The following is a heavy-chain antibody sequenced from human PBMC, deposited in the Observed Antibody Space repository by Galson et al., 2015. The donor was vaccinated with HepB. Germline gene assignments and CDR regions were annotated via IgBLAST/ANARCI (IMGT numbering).Heavy chain of an antibody. CDR3: ARGPPYRRGGSCSDAFDI. V-gene: IGHV1-2*06. CDR1: GFMFTGYY. J-gene: IGHJ3*02. D-gene: IGHD2-15*01. CDR2: INCNTGGT. Sequence: SVKVSCKASGFMFTGYYMYWVRQAPGQGLEWMGRINCNTGGTNNAEKFQGRVTMTRDTSISTAYMELRRLRYDDTAVYYCARGPPYRRGGSCSDAFDIWGRGTMVTGTS.